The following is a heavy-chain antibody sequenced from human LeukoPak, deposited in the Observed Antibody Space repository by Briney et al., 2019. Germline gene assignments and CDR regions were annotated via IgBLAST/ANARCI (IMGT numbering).Heavy chain of an antibody. Sequence: GESLKISCKTSGYSFTNYWLAWVRQMPGKGLEWMGIIYPGDSDTRYSPSFQGQVTISADKSISTAYLQWSSLKASDTAMYYCARQGYSGYRGFDYWGQGTLVTVSS. J-gene: IGHJ4*02. V-gene: IGHV5-51*01. CDR3: ARQGYSGYRGFDY. D-gene: IGHD5-12*01. CDR1: GYSFTNYW. CDR2: IYPGDSDT.